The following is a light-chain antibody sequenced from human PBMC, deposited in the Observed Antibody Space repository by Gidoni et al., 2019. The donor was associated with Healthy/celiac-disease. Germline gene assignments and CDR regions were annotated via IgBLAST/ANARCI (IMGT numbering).Light chain of an antibody. Sequence: IVMTQSQDSLAVSLGERATINCKSSQSVLYSSNNKNYLAWYQQKPGQPPKLLIYWASARESGVPDRFSGSGSGTDFTLTISSLQAEDVAVYYCQQYYNTVLTFGGGTKVEIK. J-gene: IGKJ4*01. CDR1: QSVLYSSNNKNY. V-gene: IGKV4-1*01. CDR3: QQYYNTVLT. CDR2: WAS.